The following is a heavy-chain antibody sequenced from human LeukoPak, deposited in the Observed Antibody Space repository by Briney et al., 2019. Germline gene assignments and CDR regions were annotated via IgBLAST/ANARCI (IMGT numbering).Heavy chain of an antibody. CDR2: INHSGST. V-gene: IGHV4-34*01. CDR3: AGLGYCSGGSCYDY. D-gene: IGHD2-15*01. Sequence: SETLSLTCAVYGGSFSGYYWSWIRQPPGKGLEWIGEINHSGSTNYNPSLKSRVTISVDTSKNQFSLKLSSVTAADTAVYYCAGLGYCSGGSCYDYWGQGTLVTASS. J-gene: IGHJ4*02. CDR1: GGSFSGYY.